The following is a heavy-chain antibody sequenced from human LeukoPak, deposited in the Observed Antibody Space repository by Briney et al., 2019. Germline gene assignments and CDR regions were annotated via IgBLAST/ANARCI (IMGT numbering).Heavy chain of an antibody. J-gene: IGHJ4*02. CDR2: ISYDGSNK. V-gene: IGHV3-30*03. D-gene: IGHD3-10*01. CDR3: ACTMVRGVSKMTEELFGY. CDR1: GFTFSSYG. Sequence: PGGSLRLSCAASGFTFSSYGMHWVRQAPGKGLEWVAVISYDGSNKYYADSVKGRFTISRDNSKNTLYLQMNSLRAEDTAVYYCACTMVRGVSKMTEELFGYWGQGTLVTVSS.